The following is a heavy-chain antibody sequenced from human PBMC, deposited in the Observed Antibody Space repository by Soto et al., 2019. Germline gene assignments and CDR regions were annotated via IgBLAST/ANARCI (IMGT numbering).Heavy chain of an antibody. D-gene: IGHD1-20*01. CDR2: ISAYNGNK. CDR1: GYTFTSCG. Sequence: QVQLVQSGAEVKKPGASVKVSCKASGYTFTSCGISWVRQAPGQGLEWMGWISAYNGNKKYAQKVQGRVTMTTDTSTTTAYMEVRSLRSDDTAVYYCARDAAIGMNDYWGQGTLVTVSS. V-gene: IGHV1-18*01. CDR3: ARDAAIGMNDY. J-gene: IGHJ4*02.